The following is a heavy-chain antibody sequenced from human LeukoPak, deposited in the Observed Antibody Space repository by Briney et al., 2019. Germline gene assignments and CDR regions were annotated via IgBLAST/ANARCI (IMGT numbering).Heavy chain of an antibody. Sequence: GGSLKLSCATSGFTFSSDGIHWVRQAPGKGLEWVSIISYDANAKHYADSVKGRFLISRDNTKNTVYLEMSSLRPEDTAVYYCAKGMSRDSYYFDYWGQGALVTVSS. CDR3: AKGMSRDSYYFDY. D-gene: IGHD5-24*01. CDR2: ISYDANAK. V-gene: IGHV3-30*02. J-gene: IGHJ4*02. CDR1: GFTFSSDG.